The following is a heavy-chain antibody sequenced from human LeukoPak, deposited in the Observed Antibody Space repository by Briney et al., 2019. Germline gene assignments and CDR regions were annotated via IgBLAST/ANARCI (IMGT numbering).Heavy chain of an antibody. Sequence: GGSLRLSCVASGFTVSSYEMNWVRQAPGKGLEWVSYISSTGRTIYYADSVKGRFTISRDNAKNSLYLQMNSLRAEDTAVYYCANLGSMVRGVDYYWGQGTLVTVSS. V-gene: IGHV3-48*03. J-gene: IGHJ4*02. CDR1: GFTVSSYE. CDR2: ISSTGRTI. CDR3: ANLGSMVRGVDYY. D-gene: IGHD3-10*01.